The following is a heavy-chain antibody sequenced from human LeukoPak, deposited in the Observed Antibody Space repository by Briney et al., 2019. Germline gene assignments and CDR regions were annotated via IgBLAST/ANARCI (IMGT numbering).Heavy chain of an antibody. D-gene: IGHD2-15*01. J-gene: IGHJ5*02. CDR1: GGSISSYY. Sequence: SETLSLTCTVSGGSISSYYWSWIRRPPGKGLEWIGYIYYSGSTNYNPSLKSRVTISVDTSKNQFSLKLSSVTAADTAVYYCARDQCSGGSCYPGWFDPWGQGTLVTVSS. CDR2: IYYSGST. CDR3: ARDQCSGGSCYPGWFDP. V-gene: IGHV4-59*01.